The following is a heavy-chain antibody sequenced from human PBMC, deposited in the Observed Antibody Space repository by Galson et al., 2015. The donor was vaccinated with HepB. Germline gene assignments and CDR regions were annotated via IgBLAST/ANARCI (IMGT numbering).Heavy chain of an antibody. CDR2: ISTSNHI. CDR1: GFTFSSYS. Sequence: SLRLSCAASGFTFSSYSMNWVRQAPGKGLEWVSSISTSNHIYYADSVKGRFTISRDNAENSLFLHMNSLRAEDTAVYYCARGMVGGSYDAFDFWGQGTKVTVSS. J-gene: IGHJ3*01. CDR3: ARGMVGGSYDAFDF. V-gene: IGHV3-21*01. D-gene: IGHD1-26*01.